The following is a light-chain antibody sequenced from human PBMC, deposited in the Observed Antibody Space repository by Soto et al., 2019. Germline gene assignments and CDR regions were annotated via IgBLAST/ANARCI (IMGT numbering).Light chain of an antibody. V-gene: IGKV3-11*01. CDR1: QSVSVH. CDR3: VQRTTWPWT. J-gene: IGKJ1*01. Sequence: EIVLTQSPGTLSLSPGERATLSCRASQSVSVHLAWYQQKPGQAPRLLIYDASNRATGIPARFSGSGSGTDFPLTISSLEPEDFAVYHCVQRTTWPWTCGQGSKLEIK. CDR2: DAS.